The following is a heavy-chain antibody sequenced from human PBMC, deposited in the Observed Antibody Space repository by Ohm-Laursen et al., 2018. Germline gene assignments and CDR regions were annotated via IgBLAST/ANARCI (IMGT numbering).Heavy chain of an antibody. CDR2: IHSSGST. J-gene: IGHJ6*02. Sequence: SETLSLTCTVSGGSISGYYWSWIRQTAGKGLEWIGRIHSSGSTNYNPSLQSRVTMSEDTSKNQFSLKLSSVTAADTAVYYCERGHRTYYYGSGRSHGMDVWGQGTTVTVSS. V-gene: IGHV4-4*07. CDR3: ERGHRTYYYGSGRSHGMDV. D-gene: IGHD3-10*01. CDR1: GGSISGYY.